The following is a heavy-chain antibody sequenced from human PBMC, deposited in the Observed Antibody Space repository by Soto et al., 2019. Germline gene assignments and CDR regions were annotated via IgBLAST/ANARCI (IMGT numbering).Heavy chain of an antibody. Sequence: QVQLVQSGAEVKKPGSSVKVSCKASGGTFSSYAISWVRQAPGQGLEWMGGIIPIFGTANYAQKFQGRVTIPADESPSTAYMELSSLRSEDTAVYYCAREVWGYYGSGSQSYYFDYWGQGTLVTVSS. CDR3: AREVWGYYGSGSQSYYFDY. J-gene: IGHJ4*02. D-gene: IGHD3-10*01. CDR1: GGTFSSYA. CDR2: IIPIFGTA. V-gene: IGHV1-69*01.